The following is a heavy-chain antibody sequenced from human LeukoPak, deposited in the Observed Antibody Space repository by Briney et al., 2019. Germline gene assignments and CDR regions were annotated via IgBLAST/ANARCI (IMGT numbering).Heavy chain of an antibody. CDR2: INHSGST. J-gene: IGHJ4*02. V-gene: IGHV4-34*01. CDR3: ARAGRVQLWLRY. CDR1: GGSFSGYY. D-gene: IGHD5-18*01. Sequence: SETLSLTCAVYGGSFSGYYWSWIRQPPGKGLEWIGEINHSGSTNYNPSLKSRVTISVDTSKNQFSLKLSSVTAADTAVYYCARAGRVQLWLRYWGQGTLVTVSS.